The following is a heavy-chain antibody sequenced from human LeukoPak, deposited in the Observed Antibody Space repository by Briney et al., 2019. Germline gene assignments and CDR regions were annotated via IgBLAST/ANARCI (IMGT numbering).Heavy chain of an antibody. CDR3: AREGSYYDFWSGYYSNWFDP. CDR2: IYYSGST. J-gene: IGHJ5*02. Sequence: SETLSLTCTVSGGFISSYYWSWIRQPPGKGLEWIGYIYYSGSTNYNPSLKSRVTISVDTSKNQFSLKLSSVTAADTAVYYCAREGSYYDFWSGYYSNWFDPWGQGTLVTVSS. D-gene: IGHD3-3*01. CDR1: GGFISSYY. V-gene: IGHV4-59*01.